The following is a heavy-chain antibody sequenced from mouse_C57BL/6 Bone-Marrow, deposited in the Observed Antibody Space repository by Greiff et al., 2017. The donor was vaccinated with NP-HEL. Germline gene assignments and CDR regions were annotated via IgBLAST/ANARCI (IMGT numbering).Heavy chain of an antibody. CDR2: IWGDGST. Sequence: QVQLKESGPGLVAPSQRLTITCTVSGFSFTSYGVRWVRQPPGKGLEWLGEIWGDGSTTYHSALISRLSTSNDDSKSHVFFKLNSRQTDDTSAYYCASGGLYLDYGGRGTTLTVSA. CDR3: ASGGLYLDY. J-gene: IGHJ2*01. CDR1: GFSFTSYG. D-gene: IGHD3-3*01. V-gene: IGHV2-3*01.